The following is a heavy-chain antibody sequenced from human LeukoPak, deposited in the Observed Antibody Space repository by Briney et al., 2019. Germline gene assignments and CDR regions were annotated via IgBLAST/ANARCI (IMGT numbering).Heavy chain of an antibody. CDR2: VYDTGDT. Sequence: PSETLSLTCTVSGTSITRTYWSWIRQPPGRGLESVGYVYDTGDTNYNPSLKSRVTMSLDTSKNQFSLTLSSVTAAATAIYYCARRATSGNYQMLHFDSWGQGILVTVSS. D-gene: IGHD1-7*01. V-gene: IGHV4-59*08. CDR3: ARRATSGNYQMLHFDS. CDR1: GTSITRTY. J-gene: IGHJ4*02.